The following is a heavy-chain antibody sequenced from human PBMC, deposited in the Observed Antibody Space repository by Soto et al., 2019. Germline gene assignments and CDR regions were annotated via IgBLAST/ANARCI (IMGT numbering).Heavy chain of an antibody. Sequence: GESLKISCHCSGYTFSNFWIGWVRQLPGQGLEWMGIIYPGDHETRYSPSFLGKVTISAETSINTAYLQWSSLEASDSAFYFCARSPRSSPNFDFWGQGALVTVSS. D-gene: IGHD6-13*01. CDR1: GYTFSNFW. CDR3: ARSPRSSPNFDF. CDR2: IYPGDHET. J-gene: IGHJ4*02. V-gene: IGHV5-51*01.